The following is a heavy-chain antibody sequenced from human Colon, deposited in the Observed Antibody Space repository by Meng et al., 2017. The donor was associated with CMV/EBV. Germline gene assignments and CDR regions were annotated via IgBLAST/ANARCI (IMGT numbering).Heavy chain of an antibody. Sequence: GGSLRLSCAASGFTFSTYAMHWVRQAPGKGLEWVAVISYDGSNKYYADSVKGRFTLSRDNSKNTLFLEMSSLRAEDTAVYYCAREPVPGGWGQGTLVTVSS. J-gene: IGHJ4*02. CDR1: GFTFSTYA. CDR2: ISYDGSNK. V-gene: IGHV3-30-3*01. D-gene: IGHD3-10*01. CDR3: AREPVPGG.